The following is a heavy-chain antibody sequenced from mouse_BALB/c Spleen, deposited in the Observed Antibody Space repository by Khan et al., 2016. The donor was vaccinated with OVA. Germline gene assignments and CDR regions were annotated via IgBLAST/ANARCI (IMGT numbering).Heavy chain of an antibody. J-gene: IGHJ3*01. CDR2: INPSNGGT. CDR3: TRSGYANPFAY. CDR1: GYTFSSYY. D-gene: IGHD2-10*02. Sequence: QVQLKQSGAELVKPGASVRLSCKASGYTFSSYYMYWVKQRPGQGLEWIGGINPSNGGTNFNEKFKTTATMTVDNSSRTAYMQLSSLTSEDSAVYYCTRSGYANPFAYWGQGTLVTVSA. V-gene: IGHV1S81*02.